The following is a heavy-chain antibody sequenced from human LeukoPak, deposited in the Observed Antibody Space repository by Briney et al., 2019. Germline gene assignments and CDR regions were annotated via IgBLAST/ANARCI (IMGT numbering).Heavy chain of an antibody. Sequence: GASVKVSCKASGGTFSSYAISWVRQAPGQGLEWMGGIIPIFGTANYAQKFQGRVTITADKSTSTAYMELSSLRSEDTAVYYCAANCGGDCYSGFDAFDIWGQGTMVTVSS. CDR1: GGTFSSYA. CDR3: AANCGGDCYSGFDAFDI. J-gene: IGHJ3*02. D-gene: IGHD2-21*02. CDR2: IIPIFGTA. V-gene: IGHV1-69*06.